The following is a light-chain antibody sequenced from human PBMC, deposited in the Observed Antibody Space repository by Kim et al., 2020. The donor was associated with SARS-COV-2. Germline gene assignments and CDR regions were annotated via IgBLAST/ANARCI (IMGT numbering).Light chain of an antibody. J-gene: IGKJ1*01. CDR1: QSISSY. CDR3: QQSYTTPRT. CDR2: AAS. V-gene: IGKV1-39*01. Sequence: ASVGDRVTITCRASQSISSYLNWYQQQPGKAPNLLIYAASSLQGGVPSRFSGSGSGTDFTLTILSLQPEDFATYYCQQSYTTPRTFGQGTKVDIK.